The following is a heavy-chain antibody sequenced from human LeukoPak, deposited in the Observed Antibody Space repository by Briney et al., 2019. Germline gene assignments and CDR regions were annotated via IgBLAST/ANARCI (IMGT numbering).Heavy chain of an antibody. J-gene: IGHJ4*01. CDR3: YTDIVTVPAPDY. V-gene: IGHV3-30-3*01. CDR1: GFTFSSYP. D-gene: IGHD2-2*01. CDR2: ISYDGSNK. Sequence: GGSLRLSCAASGFTFSSYPMHWVRQAPGKGLEWVAVISYDGSNKYYADSVKGRFTISRDNSKNTLYLQMNSLRAEDTAVYYCYTDIVTVPAPDYWGQGALVIVSS.